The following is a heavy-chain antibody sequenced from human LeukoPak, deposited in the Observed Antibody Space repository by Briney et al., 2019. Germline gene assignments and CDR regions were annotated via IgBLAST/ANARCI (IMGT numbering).Heavy chain of an antibody. J-gene: IGHJ4*02. CDR1: GYTFTDYY. V-gene: IGHV1-2*02. D-gene: IGHD3-22*01. CDR3: ARVYLGVYYYGSSGYSHLDY. CDR2: INPNSGGT. Sequence: GASVKVSCQASGYTFTDYYMHWVRQAPGQGLEWMGWINPNSGGTNYAQKFQGRVTMTGDTSISTAYMELSRLRSDDTAVYYCARVYLGVYYYGSSGYSHLDYWGQGTLVTVSS.